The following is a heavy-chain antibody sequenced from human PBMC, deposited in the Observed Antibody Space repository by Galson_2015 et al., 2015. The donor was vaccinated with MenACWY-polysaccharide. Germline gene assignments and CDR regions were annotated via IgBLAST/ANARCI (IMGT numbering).Heavy chain of an antibody. Sequence: GGSISSGSYYWSWIRQPAGKGLEWIGRIYTSGSTNYNPSLKSRVTISVDTSKNQFSLKLSSVTAADTAVYYCARDPITGTNKDAFDIWGQGTMVTVSS. V-gene: IGHV4-61*02. CDR3: ARDPITGTNKDAFDI. CDR2: IYTSGST. J-gene: IGHJ3*02. D-gene: IGHD1-7*01. CDR1: GGSISSGSYY.